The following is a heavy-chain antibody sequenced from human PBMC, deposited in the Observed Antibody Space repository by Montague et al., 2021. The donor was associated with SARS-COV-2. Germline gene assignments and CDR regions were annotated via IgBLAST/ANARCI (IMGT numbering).Heavy chain of an antibody. CDR1: GFTFSSYG. J-gene: IGHJ3*02. D-gene: IGHD3-3*01. Sequence: SLRLSFAASGFTFSSYGMHWVRQAPGKGLEWVAVIWYDGSNKYYADSVKGRFTISRDNSKNTLYLQMNSLRAEDTAVYYCARDPHDFWSGYYKVNDAFDIWGQGTMVTVSS. CDR3: ARDPHDFWSGYYKVNDAFDI. CDR2: IWYDGSNK. V-gene: IGHV3-33*01.